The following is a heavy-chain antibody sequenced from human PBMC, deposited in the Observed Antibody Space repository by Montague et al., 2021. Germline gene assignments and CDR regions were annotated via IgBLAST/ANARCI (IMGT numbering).Heavy chain of an antibody. CDR1: GFTFRNSA. D-gene: IGHD1-1*01. Sequence: SLRLSCAASGFTFRNSAMHWVRQAPGRGLEWVAATSNDGTFKYYVDSVKVRFTISRDNSMNTLYLQMNSLRPEDTAVYYCAKPIVPTGTWFFDLWGRGILVTVSS. CDR2: TSNDGTFK. CDR3: AKPIVPTGTWFFDL. J-gene: IGHJ2*01. V-gene: IGHV3-30*18.